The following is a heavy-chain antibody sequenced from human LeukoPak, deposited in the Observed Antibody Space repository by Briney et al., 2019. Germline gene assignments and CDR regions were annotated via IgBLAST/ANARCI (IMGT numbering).Heavy chain of an antibody. D-gene: IGHD5-18*01. CDR2: ILYDGSNK. CDR1: GFTFSSYG. CDR3: AKDRYRWYVGYSLGPDY. V-gene: IGHV3-30*18. Sequence: VRSLRLSCAASGFTFSSYGMHWVRQAPGKGLEWVAVILYDGSNKYYVDFVKGRFTISRDNSKNTLYLQMNSLRAEDTAVYYCAKDRYRWYVGYSLGPDYWGQGTLVTVSS. J-gene: IGHJ4*02.